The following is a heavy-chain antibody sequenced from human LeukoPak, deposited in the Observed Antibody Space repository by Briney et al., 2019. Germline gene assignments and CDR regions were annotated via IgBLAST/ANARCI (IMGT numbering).Heavy chain of an antibody. CDR2: MNPNSGNT. V-gene: IGHV1-8*01. CDR1: GYTFTGYD. Sequence: ASVKVSCKASGYTFTGYDINWVRQATGQGLEWMGWMNPNSGNTGYAQKFQGRVTMTRNTSISTAYMELSSLRSEDTAVYYCARVPHLRYFDWLDDYWGQGTLVTVSS. D-gene: IGHD3-9*01. CDR3: ARVPHLRYFDWLDDY. J-gene: IGHJ4*02.